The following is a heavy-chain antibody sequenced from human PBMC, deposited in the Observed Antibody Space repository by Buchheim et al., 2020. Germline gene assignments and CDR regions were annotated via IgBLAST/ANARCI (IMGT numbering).Heavy chain of an antibody. CDR2: ISYDGSNK. Sequence: QVQLVESGGGVVQPGRSLRLSCAASGFTFSSYAMHWVRQAPGKGLEWVAVISYDGSNKYYADSVKGRFTISRDNSKKTLYLQMNSLRAEDTAVYYCARDYQGRREFDYWGQGTL. CDR3: ARDYQGRREFDY. CDR1: GFTFSSYA. D-gene: IGHD2-2*01. V-gene: IGHV3-30*04. J-gene: IGHJ4*02.